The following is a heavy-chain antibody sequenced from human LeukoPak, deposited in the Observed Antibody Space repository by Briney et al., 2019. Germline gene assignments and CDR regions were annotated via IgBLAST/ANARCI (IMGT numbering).Heavy chain of an antibody. CDR1: GGSISSYY. D-gene: IGHD3-16*01. CDR3: ARHEGEFDY. CDR2: IYYSGST. Sequence: PSETLSLTCTVSGGSISSYYWSWIRQPPGKGLEWIGYIYYSGSTNYNPSLKSRVTISVDTSKNQFPLKLSSVTAADTAVYYCARHEGEFDYWGQGTLVTVSS. V-gene: IGHV4-59*08. J-gene: IGHJ4*02.